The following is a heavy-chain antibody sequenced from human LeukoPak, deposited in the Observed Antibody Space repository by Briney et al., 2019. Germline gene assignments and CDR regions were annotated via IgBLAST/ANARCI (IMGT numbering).Heavy chain of an antibody. CDR3: ARPSCGGNCYSPPDY. V-gene: IGHV3-7*03. CDR1: GFTFSSYW. D-gene: IGHD2-21*01. CDR2: IKQDGSEK. Sequence: GSLRLSCAASGFTFSSYWMSWVRQAPGKGLEWVANIKQDGSEKYYVDSLKGRFTISRDNAKNSPYLQMNSLRAEDTAVYYCARPSCGGNCYSPPDYWGQGTLVTVSS. J-gene: IGHJ4*02.